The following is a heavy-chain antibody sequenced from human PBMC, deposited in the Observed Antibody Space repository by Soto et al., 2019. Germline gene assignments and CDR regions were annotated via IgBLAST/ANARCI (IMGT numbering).Heavy chain of an antibody. CDR3: ARGEGYCSGGSCYSGSVYYYYYGMDV. CDR2: INHSGST. V-gene: IGHV4-34*01. Sequence: KASETLSLTCAVYGGSFSGYYWSWIRQPPGKGLEWIGEINHSGSTNYNPSLKSRVTISVDTSKNQFSLKLSSVTAADTAVYYCARGEGYCSGGSCYSGSVYYYYYGMDVWGQGTTVTVSS. D-gene: IGHD2-15*01. J-gene: IGHJ6*02. CDR1: GGSFSGYY.